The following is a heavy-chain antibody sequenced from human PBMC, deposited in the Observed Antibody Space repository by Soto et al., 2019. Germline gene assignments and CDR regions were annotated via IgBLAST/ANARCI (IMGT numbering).Heavy chain of an antibody. Sequence: LSLTCTVSGDSVSSGSHFWTWIRQHPGKGLEWLGYISYSGSTYYNPSLNPSLKTRLSISIDTSENPFSLHLSSVNAADTAVYYCARGRPMMGPKTCFAEWGTGTLVTVPS. CDR1: GDSVSSGSHF. CDR2: ISYSGST. D-gene: IGHD1-26*01. CDR3: ARGRPMMGPKTCFAE. V-gene: IGHV4-31*03. J-gene: IGHJ4*02.